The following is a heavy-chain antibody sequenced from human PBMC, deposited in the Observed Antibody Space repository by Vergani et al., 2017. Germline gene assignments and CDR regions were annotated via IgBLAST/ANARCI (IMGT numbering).Heavy chain of an antibody. CDR2: IKSKTDGGTT. CDR1: GFTFSNAW. J-gene: IGHJ6*03. Sequence: EVQLVESGGGLVKPGGSLRLSCAASGFTFSNAWMSWVRQAPGKGLEWVGRIKSKTDGGTTDYAAPVKGRFTISRDDSKNTLYLQMNSLKTEDTAVYYCTTVDIAAATAHYYMDVWGKGTTVTVS. V-gene: IGHV3-15*01. D-gene: IGHD6-13*01. CDR3: TTVDIAAATAHYYMDV.